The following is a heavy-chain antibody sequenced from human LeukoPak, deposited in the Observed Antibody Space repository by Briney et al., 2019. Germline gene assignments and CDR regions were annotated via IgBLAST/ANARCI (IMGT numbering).Heavy chain of an antibody. V-gene: IGHV1-69*13. CDR3: ARARAAVTTLDAFDI. D-gene: IGHD4-17*01. CDR1: GGTFSSYA. Sequence: ASVKVSCKASGGTFSSYAISWVRQAPGQGLEWMGGIIPIFGTANYAHKFQGRVTITADESTSTAYMELSSLRSEDTAVYYCARARAAVTTLDAFDIWGQGTMVTVSS. J-gene: IGHJ3*02. CDR2: IIPIFGTA.